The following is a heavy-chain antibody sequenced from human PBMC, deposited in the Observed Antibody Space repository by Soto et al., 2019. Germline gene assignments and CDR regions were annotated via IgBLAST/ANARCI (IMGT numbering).Heavy chain of an antibody. CDR3: ARLPQRRGHYYYGMDV. CDR2: IYPGDSDT. CDR1: GYSFTSYW. V-gene: IGHV5-51*01. D-gene: IGHD2-2*01. Sequence: GESLKISCKGSGYSFTSYWIGWVRQMPGKGLEWMGIIYPGDSDTRYSPSFQGQVTISADKSISTAYLQWSSLKASGTAMYYCARLPQRRGHYYYGMDVWGQGTTVTVSS. J-gene: IGHJ6*02.